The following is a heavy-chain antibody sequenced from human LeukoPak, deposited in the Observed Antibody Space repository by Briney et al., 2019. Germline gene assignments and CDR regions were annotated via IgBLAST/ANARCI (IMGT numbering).Heavy chain of an antibody. CDR2: ISAYNGNT. D-gene: IGHD3-10*01. Sequence: ASVKVSCKASGYTFTSYGISWVRQAPGQGLEWMGWISAYNGNTNYAHKLQGRVTMTTDTSTSTAYMELRSLRSDDTAVYYCARIDAYGNPDAFDIWGQGTMVTVSS. J-gene: IGHJ3*02. V-gene: IGHV1-18*01. CDR3: ARIDAYGNPDAFDI. CDR1: GYTFTSYG.